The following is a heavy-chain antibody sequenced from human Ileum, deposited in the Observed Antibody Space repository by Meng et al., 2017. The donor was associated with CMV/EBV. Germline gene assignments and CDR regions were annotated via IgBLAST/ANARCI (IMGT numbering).Heavy chain of an antibody. Sequence: GESLKISCAASGFTFSNYGMHWVRQSPGKGLEWVAFIRYDGSNKYHGDSVKGRFTISRDNSKNTLYLQMNGLRVEDTALYYCAKREGYWFDPWGQGTLVTVSS. CDR2: IRYDGSNK. J-gene: IGHJ5*02. V-gene: IGHV3-30*02. CDR3: AKREGYWFDP. CDR1: GFTFSNYG. D-gene: IGHD1-26*01.